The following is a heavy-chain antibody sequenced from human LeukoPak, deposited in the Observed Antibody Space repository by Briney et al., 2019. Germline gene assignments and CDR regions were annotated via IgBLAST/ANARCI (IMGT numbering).Heavy chain of an antibody. D-gene: IGHD5-12*01. CDR3: ARSSRGYSGYDPFDY. Sequence: GGSLRLSCAASGFTFSSYAMSWVRQAPGKGLEWVSVIYSGGSTYYADSVKGRFTISRDNSKNTLYLQMNSLRAEDTAVYYCARSSRGYSGYDPFDYWGQGTLVTVSS. CDR1: GFTFSSYA. CDR2: IYSGGST. J-gene: IGHJ4*02. V-gene: IGHV3-53*01.